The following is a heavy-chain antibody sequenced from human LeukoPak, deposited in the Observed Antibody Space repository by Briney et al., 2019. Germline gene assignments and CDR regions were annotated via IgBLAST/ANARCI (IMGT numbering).Heavy chain of an antibody. Sequence: PGGSLRLSCAASGFTFSSYEMNWVRQAPGKGLEWVSYISSNGSTIYYADSVKGRFTISRDNAKNSLYLQMNSLRAEDTAVYYCARDGSGYSSVDYWGQGTLVTVSS. CDR3: ARDGSGYSSVDY. D-gene: IGHD3-3*01. CDR1: GFTFSSYE. V-gene: IGHV3-48*03. J-gene: IGHJ4*02. CDR2: ISSNGSTI.